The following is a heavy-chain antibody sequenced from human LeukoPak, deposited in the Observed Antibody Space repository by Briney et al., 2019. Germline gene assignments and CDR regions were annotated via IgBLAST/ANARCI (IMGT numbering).Heavy chain of an antibody. J-gene: IGHJ3*02. CDR2: INAGNGNT. CDR3: ARAGRVVAADAFDI. D-gene: IGHD2-15*01. CDR1: GYTFTSYA. V-gene: IGHV1-3*01. Sequence: ASVKVSCKASGYTFTSYAMHWVRQAPGQRLEWMGWINAGNGNTKYSQKFQGRVTITRDTSASTAYMELSSLRSEDTAVYYCARAGRVVAADAFDIWGQGTMVTVSS.